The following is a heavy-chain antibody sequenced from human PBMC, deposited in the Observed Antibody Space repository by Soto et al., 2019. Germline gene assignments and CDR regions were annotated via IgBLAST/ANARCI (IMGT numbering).Heavy chain of an antibody. D-gene: IGHD4-17*01. CDR3: ARGFRTTVTTNYYFDY. V-gene: IGHV4-34*01. CDR1: GGSFSGYY. Sequence: QVQLQQWGAGLLKPSETLSLTCAVYGGSFSGYYWSWIRQPPGKGLEWIGEINHSGSTNYNPCLKSRVTISVDTSKNQFSLKLSSVTAADTAVYYCARGFRTTVTTNYYFDYWGQGTLVTVSS. CDR2: INHSGST. J-gene: IGHJ4*02.